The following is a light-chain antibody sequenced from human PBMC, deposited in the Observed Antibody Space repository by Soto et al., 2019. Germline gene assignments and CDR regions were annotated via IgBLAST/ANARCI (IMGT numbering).Light chain of an antibody. CDR2: SDN. J-gene: IGLJ1*01. Sequence: QSVLTQPPSTSGTPGQRVTISCSGSSSNIGSNYVYWYQHLPGTAPRLLIYSDNQRPSGVPDRFSGSKSGTSASLAISGLRSEDEADYYCTSYSSSSTFYVFGTGTKVTVL. CDR3: TSYSSSSTFYV. CDR1: SSNIGSNY. V-gene: IGLV1-47*02.